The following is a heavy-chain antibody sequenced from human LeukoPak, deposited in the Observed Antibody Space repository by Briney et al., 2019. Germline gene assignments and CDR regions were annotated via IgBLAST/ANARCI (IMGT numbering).Heavy chain of an antibody. CDR1: GYTFRSYG. CDR3: VRGILSDDTLTGP. Sequence: GPSVKVSCKTSGYTFRSYGINWVRQAPGQGLERMGWISTYNGDTHYGQKVQGRVTMTTDTTTNTAYMELRSLTSDDTAVYYCVRGILSDDTLTGPWGQGTLVTVSS. CDR2: ISTYNGDT. D-gene: IGHD3-9*01. V-gene: IGHV1-18*01. J-gene: IGHJ5*02.